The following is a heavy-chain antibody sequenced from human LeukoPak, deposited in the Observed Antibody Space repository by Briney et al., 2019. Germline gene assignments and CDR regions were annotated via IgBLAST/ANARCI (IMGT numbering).Heavy chain of an antibody. D-gene: IGHD3-16*02. J-gene: IGHJ4*02. CDR2: INSDGSST. CDR1: GFTFSSYW. CDR3: ATEYYDYVWGSYRAPYYG. V-gene: IGHV3-74*01. Sequence: GGSLRLSCAASGFTFSSYWMHWVRQAPGKGLVWVSRINSDGSSTSYADSVKGRFTISRDNAKNTLYLQMNSLRAEDTAVYYCATEYYDYVWGSYRAPYYGWGQGTLVTVSS.